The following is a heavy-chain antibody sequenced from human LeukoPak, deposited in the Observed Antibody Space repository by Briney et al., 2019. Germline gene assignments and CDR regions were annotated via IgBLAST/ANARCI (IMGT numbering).Heavy chain of an antibody. Sequence: GGSLRLSCAASGFTFSSYGMHWVRQAPGKGLEWVAVIWHDGSNKFYADSVKGRFTISRDNSKNTLYLQMNSLRAEDTAVYYCARGKLGTGRSGFDYWGQGTLVTVSS. J-gene: IGHJ4*02. CDR3: ARGKLGTGRSGFDY. CDR1: GFTFSSYG. V-gene: IGHV3-33*01. D-gene: IGHD7-27*01. CDR2: IWHDGSNK.